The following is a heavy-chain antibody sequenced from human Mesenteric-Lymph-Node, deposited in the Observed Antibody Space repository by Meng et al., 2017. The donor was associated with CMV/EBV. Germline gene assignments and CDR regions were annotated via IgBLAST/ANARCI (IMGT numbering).Heavy chain of an antibody. J-gene: IGHJ1*01. V-gene: IGHV4-34*01. CDR1: GGSFSGYY. CDR2: SDHRGSA. CDR3: ARYSSSWAKYLQH. D-gene: IGHD6-13*01. Sequence: CALYGGSFSGYYWAWIRQPPGKGLDWIGDSDHRGSATYSPSLRSRLTLSVDMSKNQFSLRLTSVTAADTAVYYCARYSSSWAKYLQHWGQGSLVTVSS.